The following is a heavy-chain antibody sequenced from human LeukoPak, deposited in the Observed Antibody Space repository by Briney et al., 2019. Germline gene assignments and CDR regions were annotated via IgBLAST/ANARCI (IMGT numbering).Heavy chain of an antibody. CDR1: GFTFTSYA. Sequence: GGSLRLSCAASGFTFTSYALSWVRQAPGKGLEWVSAISAGGGSTYDADSVKGRFTISSDNSKNTVYLQMTSLRAEDTAVYYCAKDHMVATDYWGQGTLVTVSS. CDR2: ISAGGGST. D-gene: IGHD4-23*01. J-gene: IGHJ4*02. V-gene: IGHV3-23*01. CDR3: AKDHMVATDY.